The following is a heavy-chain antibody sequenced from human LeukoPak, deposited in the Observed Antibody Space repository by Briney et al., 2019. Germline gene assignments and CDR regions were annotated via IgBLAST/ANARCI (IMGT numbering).Heavy chain of an antibody. Sequence: GGSLRLSCAASGFTFSGYGMHWVRQASGKGVEWVAVTWCDCSTKYYAASVKVRFTISRDNSKNPLYLQMNSLKAEDTAVYYCARPPMVRGVIITGDDVFDIWGQGTMVTVSS. CDR1: GFTFSGYG. CDR2: TWCDCSTK. J-gene: IGHJ3*02. D-gene: IGHD3-10*01. V-gene: IGHV3-33*01. CDR3: ARPPMVRGVIITGDDVFDI.